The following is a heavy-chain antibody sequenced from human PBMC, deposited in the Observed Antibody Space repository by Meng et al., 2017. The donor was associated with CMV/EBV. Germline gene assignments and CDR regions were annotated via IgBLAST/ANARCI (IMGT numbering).Heavy chain of an antibody. CDR2: MSWNSGSI. CDR3: AKDIGQLQITEYYFDY. Sequence: SLKISCAASGFTFDDYAMRWVRQAPGKGLEWVSGMSWNSGSIGYADSVKGRFTISRDNAKNSLYLQMNSLRAEDTALYYCAKDIGQLQITEYYFDYWGQGTLVTVSS. V-gene: IGHV3-9*01. D-gene: IGHD1-14*01. CDR1: GFTFDDYA. J-gene: IGHJ4*02.